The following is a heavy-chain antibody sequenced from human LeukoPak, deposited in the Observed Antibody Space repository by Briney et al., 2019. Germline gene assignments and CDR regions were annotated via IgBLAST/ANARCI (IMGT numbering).Heavy chain of an antibody. Sequence: GESLKISCKGSGYSFTSYWIGWVRQMPGKGLEWMGIIYPGDSDTRYSPSFQGQVTISADKSISTAYLQWSSLKASDTAMYYCARRLTPEVAAAEPREIGLFGWFDPWGQGTLVTVSS. CDR3: ARRLTPEVAAAEPREIGLFGWFDP. D-gene: IGHD6-13*01. J-gene: IGHJ5*02. V-gene: IGHV5-51*01. CDR1: GYSFTSYW. CDR2: IYPGDSDT.